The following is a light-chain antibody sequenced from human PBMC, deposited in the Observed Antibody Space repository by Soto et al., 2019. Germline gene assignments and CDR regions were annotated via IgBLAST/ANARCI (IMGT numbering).Light chain of an antibody. Sequence: EIVVTQSPATLSVSPGERAILSCRASQSVGNNFAWYQQTPGQAPRLLIFATSTRATGVPARFSGSGSGTEFTLTISSLQSEDFAVYYCQQYGDWPLTFGGGAKVEIE. V-gene: IGKV3-15*01. CDR1: QSVGNN. J-gene: IGKJ4*01. CDR3: QQYGDWPLT. CDR2: ATS.